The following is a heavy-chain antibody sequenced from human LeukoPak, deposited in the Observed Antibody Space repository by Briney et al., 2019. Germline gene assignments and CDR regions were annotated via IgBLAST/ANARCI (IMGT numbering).Heavy chain of an antibody. CDR2: ISGSGGST. CDR1: GFTFSSDA. Sequence: PGGSLRLSCAASGFTFSSDAMSWVRQAPGKGLEWVSAISGSGGSTYYADSVKGRFTISRDNSKNTLYLEMNSLRAEDTAVYYCASRAVVVVAATAPPEYYYYGMDVWGQGTTVTVSS. D-gene: IGHD2-15*01. J-gene: IGHJ6*02. V-gene: IGHV3-23*01. CDR3: ASRAVVVVAATAPPEYYYYGMDV.